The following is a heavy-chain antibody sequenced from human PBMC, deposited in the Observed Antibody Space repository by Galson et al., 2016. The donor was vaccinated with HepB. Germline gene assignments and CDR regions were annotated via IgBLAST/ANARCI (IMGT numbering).Heavy chain of an antibody. CDR1: GFPFSAYW. CDR3: ATAVAGTSGWFDP. Sequence: SLRLSCAASGFPFSAYWMSWVRQAPGKGLEWVANIKQDGNERYYVDSVKGRFTISRDNDNNSPYLQMSRLRVEDTAVYYCATAVAGTSGWFDPWGQGTLVTVSS. J-gene: IGHJ5*02. CDR2: IKQDGNER. D-gene: IGHD6-19*01. V-gene: IGHV3-7*03.